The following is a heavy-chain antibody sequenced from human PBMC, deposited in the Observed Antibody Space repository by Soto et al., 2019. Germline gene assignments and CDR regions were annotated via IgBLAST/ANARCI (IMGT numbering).Heavy chain of an antibody. Sequence: VKVSCKASGGTFNNYAISWVRQAPGQGLEWMGGIIPIFGLGNYAQKFQDRVTITADESRTTAYMEMSSLRSEDTAIYYCARGSSSSSSYYYYALDVWGQGTTVTVSS. CDR2: IIPIFGLG. D-gene: IGHD6-6*01. J-gene: IGHJ6*02. V-gene: IGHV1-69*01. CDR3: ARGSSSSSSYYYYALDV. CDR1: GGTFNNYA.